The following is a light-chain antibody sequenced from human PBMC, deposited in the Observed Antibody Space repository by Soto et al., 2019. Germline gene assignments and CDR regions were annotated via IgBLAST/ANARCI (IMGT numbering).Light chain of an antibody. J-gene: IGKJ1*01. V-gene: IGKV4-1*01. CDR3: QQYNSPPT. CDR1: QSLLSNNNHY. Sequence: DIVITQSPASLPVSLGERAHINCKSSQSLLSNNNHYLAWYQQQPGXXPXXLIDWASTRESGVPDRFGGGASGAFSTPTISIQHAEFVTDYYCQQYNSPPTFGQGTKVDIK. CDR2: WAS.